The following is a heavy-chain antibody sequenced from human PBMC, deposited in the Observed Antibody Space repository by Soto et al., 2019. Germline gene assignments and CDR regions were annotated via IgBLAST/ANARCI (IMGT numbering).Heavy chain of an antibody. D-gene: IGHD6-19*01. Sequence: GGSLRLSCAASGFTFGDYAMQWVRQAPGKGLEWVSAISWNSGSIDYADSVKGRFTISRDNAKNSLYLQMNSLRAEDTALYYCAKSHTTSGWYVTTDYWGQGTRVTVPQ. V-gene: IGHV3-9*01. CDR3: AKSHTTSGWYVTTDY. CDR2: ISWNSGSI. J-gene: IGHJ4*02. CDR1: GFTFGDYA.